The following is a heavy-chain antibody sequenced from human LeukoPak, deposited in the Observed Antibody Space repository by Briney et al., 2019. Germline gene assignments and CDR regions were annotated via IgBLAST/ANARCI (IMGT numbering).Heavy chain of an antibody. D-gene: IGHD3-10*01. Sequence: GGSLRLSCAASGFTFTTYAMSWVRQAPGKGLEWISAITGSGTTFYADSVKGRFTISRDNSKNTLDLQMISLRAEDTAMYYCARHEPNNSGSHYDYWGQGTLVAVSS. CDR1: GFTFTTYA. CDR3: ARHEPNNSGSHYDY. V-gene: IGHV3-23*01. CDR2: ITGSGTT. J-gene: IGHJ4*02.